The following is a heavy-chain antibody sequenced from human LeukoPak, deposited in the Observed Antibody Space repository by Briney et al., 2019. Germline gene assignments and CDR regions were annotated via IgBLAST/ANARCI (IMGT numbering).Heavy chain of an antibody. CDR1: GFSFSSFS. Sequence: GGSLRLSCATSGFSFSSFSMNWVRQAPGKGLEWVSSISSSSSYIYYADSVKGRFTISRDNSKNTLYLQMNSLRAEDTAVYYCAKGTTGGYYYYMDVWGKGTTVTVSS. V-gene: IGHV3-21*04. CDR2: ISSSSSYI. J-gene: IGHJ6*03. CDR3: AKGTTGGYYYYMDV. D-gene: IGHD1-1*01.